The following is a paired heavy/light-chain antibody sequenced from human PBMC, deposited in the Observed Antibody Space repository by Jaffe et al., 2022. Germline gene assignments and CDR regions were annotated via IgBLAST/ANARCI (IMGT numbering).Light chain of an antibody. CDR3: QQYNNWPPGT. CDR1: QSVSNS. Sequence: EIVMTQSPATLSVSPGERATLSCRASQSVSNSLAWYQQKPGQTPRLLIYGASTRATGIPARFSGSGSGTEFTLTISSLQSEDFAIYYCQQYNNWPPGTFGGGTKVEIK. J-gene: IGKJ4*01. CDR2: GAS. V-gene: IGKV3-15*01.
Heavy chain of an antibody. CDR1: GFTFSSYG. D-gene: IGHD3-9*01. CDR3: AKDPRSIFDLLAAYGYFDY. CDR2: IRYDGSNE. J-gene: IGHJ4*02. V-gene: IGHV3-30*02. Sequence: QVQLVESGGDVVQPGGSLRLSCAASGFTFSSYGMHWVRQAPGKGLEWVAFIRYDGSNEFYADSVKGRFTISRDNSKNTLYLQMNSLRTEDTAVYYCAKDPRSIFDLLAAYGYFDYWGQGTLVTVSS.